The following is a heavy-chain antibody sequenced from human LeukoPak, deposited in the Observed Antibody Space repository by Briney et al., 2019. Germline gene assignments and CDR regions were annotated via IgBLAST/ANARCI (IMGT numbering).Heavy chain of an antibody. Sequence: GGSLRLSCAAYVFTFDSFTMIWLRQAPGRGLVWVSAIRGCDTNTCYADAVRGRFNISRDNSNNTLFLQMNGLRAEDTDVYYCAKAGFYYGSGNMSPLGIGYFTMDVWGQGTTVTVSS. CDR2: IRGCDTNT. CDR1: VFTFDSFT. D-gene: IGHD3-10*01. J-gene: IGHJ6*02. V-gene: IGHV3-23*01. CDR3: AKAGFYYGSGNMSPLGIGYFTMDV.